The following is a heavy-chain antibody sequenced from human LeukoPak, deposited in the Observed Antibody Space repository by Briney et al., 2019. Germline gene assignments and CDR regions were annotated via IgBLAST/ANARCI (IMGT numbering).Heavy chain of an antibody. V-gene: IGHV5-51*01. CDR3: ARGRHIRFLESKGNDY. D-gene: IGHD3-3*01. CDR2: IYPGDSDT. CDR1: GYSFTSYW. Sequence: GESLKISCKGSGYSFTSYWIGWVRQMPGKGLEWMGIIYPGDSDTRYSPSFQGQVTISADKSISTAYLQWSSLKASDTAMYYCARGRHIRFLESKGNDYWGQGTLVTVSS. J-gene: IGHJ4*02.